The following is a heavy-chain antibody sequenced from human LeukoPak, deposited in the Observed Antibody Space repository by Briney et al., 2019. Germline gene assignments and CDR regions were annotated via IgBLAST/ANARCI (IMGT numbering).Heavy chain of an antibody. CDR2: IYFTGST. CDR1: GDSFNNYY. Sequence: ASETLSLTCTVSGDSFNNYYWHWIRQPPGKSLDWIGYIYFTGSTNYNPSLESRVTMSVDTSKNQFSLYLSSVTAADTAIYYCARSIVGYDWNFDQWGQGTLVTVSS. V-gene: IGHV4-4*08. J-gene: IGHJ4*02. CDR3: ARSIVGYDWNFDQ. D-gene: IGHD1-26*01.